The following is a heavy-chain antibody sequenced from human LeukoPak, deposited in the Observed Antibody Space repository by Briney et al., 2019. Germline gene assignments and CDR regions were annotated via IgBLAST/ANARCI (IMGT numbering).Heavy chain of an antibody. CDR2: IWYDGSNK. J-gene: IGHJ3*02. D-gene: IGHD5-18*01. CDR3: ARTPGYSYGRAAIGAFDI. CDR1: GFTFSSYG. Sequence: GRSLRLSCAASGFTFSSYGMHWVRQAPGKGLEWVAVIWYDGSNKYYADSVKGRFTISRDNSKNTLYLQMNSLRAEDTAVYYCARTPGYSYGRAAIGAFDIWGQGTMVTVSS. V-gene: IGHV3-33*01.